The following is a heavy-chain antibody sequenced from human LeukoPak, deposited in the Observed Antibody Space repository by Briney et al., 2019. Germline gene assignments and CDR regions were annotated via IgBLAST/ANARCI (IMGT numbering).Heavy chain of an antibody. CDR3: ARPQQWLGLNYYYGMDV. CDR1: GGTFSSYA. Sequence: EASVKVSCKASGGTFSSYAISWVRQAPGQGLEWMGWISAYNGNTNYAQKLQGRVTMTTDTSTSTAYMELRSLRSDDTAVYYCARPQQWLGLNYYYGMDVWGQGTTVTVSS. D-gene: IGHD6-19*01. V-gene: IGHV1-18*01. CDR2: ISAYNGNT. J-gene: IGHJ6*02.